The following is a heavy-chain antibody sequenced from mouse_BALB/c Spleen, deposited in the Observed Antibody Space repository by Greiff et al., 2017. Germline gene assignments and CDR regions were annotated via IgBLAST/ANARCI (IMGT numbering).Heavy chain of an antibody. Sequence: EVKVVESGGGLVKPGGSLKLSCAASGFPFSSYAMSWVRQTPEKRLEWVATISSGGSYTYYPDSVKGRFTISRDNAKNTLYLQMSSLRSEDTAMYYCARPYDGYFAYWGQGTLVTVSA. CDR2: ISSGGSYT. V-gene: IGHV5-9-3*01. D-gene: IGHD2-3*01. CDR1: GFPFSSYA. CDR3: ARPYDGYFAY. J-gene: IGHJ3*01.